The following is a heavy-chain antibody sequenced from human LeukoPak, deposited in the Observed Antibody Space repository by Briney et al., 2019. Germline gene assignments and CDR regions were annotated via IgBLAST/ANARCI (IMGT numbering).Heavy chain of an antibody. CDR2: ITWNRDNI. J-gene: IGHJ6*02. CDR3: AKDLSSAITSALVLDV. V-gene: IGHV3-9*01. CDR1: GFTFSSYA. D-gene: IGHD3-22*01. Sequence: GGSLRLSCAASGFTFSSYAMSWVRQAPGKGLEWVAGITWNRDNIGYGDSVKGRFTISRDNVKNVLYLQMNSLRPEDTALYYCAKDLSSAITSALVLDVWGQGTTV.